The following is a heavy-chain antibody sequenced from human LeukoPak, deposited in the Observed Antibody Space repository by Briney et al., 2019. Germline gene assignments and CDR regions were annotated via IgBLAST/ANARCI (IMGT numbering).Heavy chain of an antibody. CDR1: GESFSGYY. D-gene: IGHD2-15*01. J-gene: IGHJ5*02. Sequence: PSETLSLTCAVYGESFSGYYWSWIRQPPGKGLEWIGEINHSGSTNYNPSLKSRVTISVDTSKNHFSLKVRSVTAADTAVYYCARRFCSGGSCYEASWGQGTLVTVSS. V-gene: IGHV4-34*01. CDR3: ARRFCSGGSCYEAS. CDR2: INHSGST.